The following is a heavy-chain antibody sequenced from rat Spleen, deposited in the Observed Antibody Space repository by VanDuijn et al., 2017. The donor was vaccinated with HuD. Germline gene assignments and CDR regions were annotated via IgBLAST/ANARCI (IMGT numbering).Heavy chain of an antibody. D-gene: IGHD1-2*01. J-gene: IGHJ2*01. CDR2: ISSSGGST. CDR3: TRDLTGVANYYRSYPDYFDY. CDR1: GFTFSIYG. Sequence: EVQLVDHGGGLVQPGRSLKVSCAPSGFTFSIYGMAWVRQAPTKGLEWVATISSSGGSTYYRDSVKGRFTISRDNAESTLYLEMDSLRSEDTATYYCTRDLTGVANYYRSYPDYFDYWGQGVMVTVSS. V-gene: IGHV5-27*01.